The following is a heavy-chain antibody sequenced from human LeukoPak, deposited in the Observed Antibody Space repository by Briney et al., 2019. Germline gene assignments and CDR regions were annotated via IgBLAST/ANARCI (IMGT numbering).Heavy chain of an antibody. CDR1: GYSFTTYW. V-gene: IGHV5-10-1*01. CDR2: IDPSDSYT. CDR3: ARHAKAYGSSCDY. D-gene: IGHD6-13*01. Sequence: PGESLKISCKGSGYSFTTYWISWVRQMPGKGLEWMGRIDPSDSYTNYSPSFQGHVTISADKSFSTACLQCTSLKASDTAMYYCARHAKAYGSSCDYWGQGTLVTVSS. J-gene: IGHJ4*02.